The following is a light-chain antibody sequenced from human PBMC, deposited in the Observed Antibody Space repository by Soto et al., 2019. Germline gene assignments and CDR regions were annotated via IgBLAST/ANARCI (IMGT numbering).Light chain of an antibody. CDR2: EGS. CDR3: CSYAGSSVA. CDR1: SSDVGSYNL. V-gene: IGLV2-23*01. Sequence: QSALTQPASVSGSPGQSITISCTGTSSDVGSYNLVSWYQQHPGKAPKRMIYEGSKRPSGVSNRFSGSKSGNTASLTISGVQAEDEAEYYCCSYAGSSVAFGVGTKVTVL. J-gene: IGLJ2*01.